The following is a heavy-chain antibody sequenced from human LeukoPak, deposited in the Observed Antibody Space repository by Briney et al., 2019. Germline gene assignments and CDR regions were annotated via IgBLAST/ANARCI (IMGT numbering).Heavy chain of an antibody. J-gene: IGHJ3*02. D-gene: IGHD3-10*01. CDR2: ISGSGDTA. Sequence: GGSLRLSCAASGFTFSTYAMSWVRQAPGKGLEWVSVISGSGDTAYYADSVKGRFTISRDNSKKTLYLQMNSLRAEDTAVYYCAKVRGSVTYYNVQDASDIWGQGTMVTVSS. V-gene: IGHV3-23*01. CDR1: GFTFSTYA. CDR3: AKVRGSVTYYNVQDASDI.